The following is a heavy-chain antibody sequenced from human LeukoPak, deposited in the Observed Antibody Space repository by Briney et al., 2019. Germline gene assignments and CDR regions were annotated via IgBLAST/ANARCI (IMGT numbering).Heavy chain of an antibody. CDR3: ARGGEWEWDAFDI. Sequence: GGSLRLSCAASGFTFSSYAMHWVRQAPGKGLEYVSAISSNGGSTYYANSVKGRFTISRDNSKNMLYLQMGSLRAEDMAVYYCARGGEWEWDAFDIWGQGTMVTVSS. CDR1: GFTFSSYA. V-gene: IGHV3-64*01. D-gene: IGHD1-26*01. J-gene: IGHJ3*02. CDR2: ISSNGGST.